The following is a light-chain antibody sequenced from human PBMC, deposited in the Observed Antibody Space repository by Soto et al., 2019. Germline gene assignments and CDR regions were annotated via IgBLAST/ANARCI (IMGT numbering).Light chain of an antibody. CDR1: QSVSSY. CDR2: GAA. J-gene: IGKJ1*01. V-gene: IGKV3-11*01. CDR3: QQRSNWPRT. Sequence: EIVLTQSPATLSLSPGERATLSCRASQSVSSYLAWYQQKPGQAPRLLIYGAATRVTGIPARFSGSGSGTDFTLTISSLEPEDFAVYYCQQRSNWPRTFGQGTKVDIK.